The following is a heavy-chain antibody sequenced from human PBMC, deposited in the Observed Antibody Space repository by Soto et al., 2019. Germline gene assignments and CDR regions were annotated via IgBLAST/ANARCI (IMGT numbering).Heavy chain of an antibody. CDR2: IYYSGST. V-gene: IGHV4-31*03. Sequence: VQLQESGPGLVKPSQTLSLTCTVSGGSISSGGYYWSWIRQHPGKGREWIGYIYYSGSTYYNPSLKSRVTISVDTSKNQFSLKLSSVTAADTAVYYCARVPKSLIKQLGTGFDYWGQGTLVTVSS. CDR1: GGSISSGGYY. CDR3: ARVPKSLIKQLGTGFDY. J-gene: IGHJ4*02. D-gene: IGHD6-6*01.